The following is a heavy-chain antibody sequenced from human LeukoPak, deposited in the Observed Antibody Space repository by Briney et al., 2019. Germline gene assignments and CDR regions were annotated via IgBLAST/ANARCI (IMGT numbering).Heavy chain of an antibody. D-gene: IGHD6-19*01. J-gene: IGHJ5*02. CDR2: IYHSGST. CDR1: GYSISSGYY. CDR3: ARHVGKIAVAVPYNWFDP. V-gene: IGHV4-38-2*01. Sequence: SETLPLTCAVSGYSISSGYYWGWIRQPPGKGLEWIGSIYHSGSTYYNPSLKSRVTISVDTSKNQFSLKLSSVTAADTAVYYCARHVGKIAVAVPYNWFDPWGRGTLVTVSS.